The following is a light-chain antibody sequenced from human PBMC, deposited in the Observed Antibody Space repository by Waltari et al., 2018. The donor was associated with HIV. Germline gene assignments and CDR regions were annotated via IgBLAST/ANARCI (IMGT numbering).Light chain of an antibody. J-gene: IGKJ1*01. CDR2: CAS. CDR3: QQYYGKLWT. CDR1: QSLFYSNPNY. Sequence: DIVMTQFPNSLAVSLGERATLKCKSSQSLFYSNPNYLSWYEQNPGQPPRLLFYCASTREARVPDRFSASGSGADFTLTIRKLQPEDVAIYYCQQYYGKLWTFRQGTKVEL. V-gene: IGKV4-1*01.